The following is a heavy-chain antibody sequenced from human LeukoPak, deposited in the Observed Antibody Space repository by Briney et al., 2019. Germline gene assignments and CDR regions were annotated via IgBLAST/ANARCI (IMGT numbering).Heavy chain of an antibody. CDR2: IYNSGST. J-gene: IGHJ4*02. D-gene: IGHD3-10*01. Sequence: SETLSLTCSVSGDSISIYYWSWIRQPPGNGLEWIGYIYNSGSTNYNPSLKSRVTISVDTSKNQFSLKLTSVTAADTAVYYCARDRELGYWGQGTLVTVSS. CDR3: ARDRELGY. CDR1: GDSISIYY. V-gene: IGHV4-59*01.